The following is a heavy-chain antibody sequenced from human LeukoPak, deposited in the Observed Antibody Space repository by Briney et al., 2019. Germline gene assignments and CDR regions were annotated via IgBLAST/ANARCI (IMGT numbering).Heavy chain of an antibody. J-gene: IGHJ4*02. CDR3: ARARYGSGGYFFDF. Sequence: QAGGSLRLSCAASGFKFNSYWMSWVRQAPGKGLECVANIKQDGSEIYFVDSVKGRFTISRDNAKSSLYLQMNSLRGEDTAVYYCARARYGSGGYFFDFWGQGTLVTVSS. V-gene: IGHV3-7*04. CDR1: GFKFNSYW. D-gene: IGHD3-10*01. CDR2: IKQDGSEI.